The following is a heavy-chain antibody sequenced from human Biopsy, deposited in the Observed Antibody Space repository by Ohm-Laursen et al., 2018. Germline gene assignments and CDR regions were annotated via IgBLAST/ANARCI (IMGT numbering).Heavy chain of an antibody. J-gene: IGHJ3*02. CDR2: IYPGGGT. V-gene: IGHV4-4*07. CDR3: AGIVLGPTNDAFDI. CDR1: GDSIRNYY. D-gene: IGHD1-26*01. Sequence: SETLSLTCTVSGDSIRNYYWSWIRQAAGKGLEWIGRIYPGGGTTYNPSLKSRVTMSVDTSKNHFSLNLNSAAAADTAVYYCAGIVLGPTNDAFDIWGQGTMVTVSS.